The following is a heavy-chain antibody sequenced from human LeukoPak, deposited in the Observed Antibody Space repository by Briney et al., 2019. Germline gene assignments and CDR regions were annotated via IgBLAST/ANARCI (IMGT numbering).Heavy chain of an antibody. V-gene: IGHV3-7*01. D-gene: IGHD1-26*01. CDR1: GFTFTTYW. CDR3: ARSGSDFDY. Sequence: GGSLRLSCAASGFTFTTYWMSWVRQAPEKGLEWVANIKEGGSEIHYVDSVRGRFTISRDNAENSLYLQMDSLGAEDTAVYYCARSGSDFDYWGQGTLVTVSS. CDR2: IKEGGSEI. J-gene: IGHJ4*02.